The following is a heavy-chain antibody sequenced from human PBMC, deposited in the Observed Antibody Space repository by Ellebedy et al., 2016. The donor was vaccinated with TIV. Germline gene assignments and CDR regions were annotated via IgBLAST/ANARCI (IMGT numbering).Heavy chain of an antibody. V-gene: IGHV3-23*01. J-gene: IGHJ4*02. CDR3: ARRVAGKASFDY. CDR1: GFTFSNYA. CDR2: ISGSGSST. D-gene: IGHD6-19*01. Sequence: PGGSLRLSCAASGFTFSNYAMTWVRQAPGKGLEWVSSISGSGSSTDYADSVKGRFTISRDNSKNTLYLQGNSLRAEDTAVYYCARRVAGKASFDYWGQGTLVTVSS.